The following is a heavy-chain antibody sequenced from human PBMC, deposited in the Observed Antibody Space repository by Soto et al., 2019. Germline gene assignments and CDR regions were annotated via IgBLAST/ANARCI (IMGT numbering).Heavy chain of an antibody. CDR1: AFTFSKAW. V-gene: IGHV3-15*01. CDR3: TTSETATQYNYYYYGMDV. J-gene: IGHJ6*02. CDR2: IKSKTDGGTT. D-gene: IGHD5-18*01. Sequence: EVHLVESGGGLVKPGGSVRLSCTASAFTFSKAWMSWVRQAPGKGLEWVGRIKSKTDGGTTDYAAPVKGRFTISRDESKNTRYLQMNSLKTEDTAIYYCTTSETATQYNYYYYGMDVWGQGTTVTVSS.